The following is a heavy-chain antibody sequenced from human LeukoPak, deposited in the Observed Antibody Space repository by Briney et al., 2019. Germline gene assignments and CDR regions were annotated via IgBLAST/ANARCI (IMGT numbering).Heavy chain of an antibody. CDR2: ISYDRSNK. V-gene: IGHV3-30-3*01. CDR1: GFTFSSYA. CDR3: ARDASIAAAATSWFDP. J-gene: IGHJ5*02. D-gene: IGHD6-13*01. Sequence: GGSLRLSCAASGFTFSSYAMHWVRQAPGKGLEWVAVISYDRSNKYYADSVKGRFTISRDSSKNTLYLQMNSLRAEDTAVYYCARDASIAAAATSWFDPWGQGTLVTVSS.